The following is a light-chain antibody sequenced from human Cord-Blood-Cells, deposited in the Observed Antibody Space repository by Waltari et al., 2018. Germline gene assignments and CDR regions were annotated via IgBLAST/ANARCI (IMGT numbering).Light chain of an antibody. CDR3: QQRSNWPLT. J-gene: IGKJ4*01. CDR1: QSVSSY. Sequence: EIVLTQSPATLSLSPGERATLSCRASQSVSSYLAWYQQKPGQAPRLLIYDASNSATGIPTRFSGSGSGTDFTLTISSLEPEDFAVDYWQQRSNWPLTFGGGTKLEIK. CDR2: DAS. V-gene: IGKV3-11*01.